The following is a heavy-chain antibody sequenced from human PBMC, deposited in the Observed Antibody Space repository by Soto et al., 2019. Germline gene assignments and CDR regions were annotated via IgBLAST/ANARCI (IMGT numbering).Heavy chain of an antibody. CDR3: AKRSPSILMVRGVRPLSYFDY. V-gene: IGHV3-23*01. Sequence: PGGSLRLSCAASGFTFSSYAMSWVRQAPGKGLEWVSAISGSGGSTYYADSVKGRFTISRDNSKNTLYLQMNSLRAEDTAVYYCAKRSPSILMVRGVRPLSYFDYCGQGSLVTGSS. D-gene: IGHD3-10*01. CDR1: GFTFSSYA. CDR2: ISGSGGST. J-gene: IGHJ4*02.